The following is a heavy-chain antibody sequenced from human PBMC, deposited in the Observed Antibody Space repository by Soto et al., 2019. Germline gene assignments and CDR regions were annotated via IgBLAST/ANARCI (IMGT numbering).Heavy chain of an antibody. CDR1: GGTFSSYT. CDR2: IIPILGIA. J-gene: IGHJ4*02. D-gene: IGHD3-22*01. Sequence: QVQLVQSGAEVKKPGSSVKVSCKASGGTFSSYTISWVRQAPGQGLEWMGGIIPILGIANDAQKFQGRVTITADKSTSTAYMELSSLRSEDTAVYYCARDKGCYDSSGYDYWGQGTLVTVSS. CDR3: ARDKGCYDSSGYDY. V-gene: IGHV1-69*08.